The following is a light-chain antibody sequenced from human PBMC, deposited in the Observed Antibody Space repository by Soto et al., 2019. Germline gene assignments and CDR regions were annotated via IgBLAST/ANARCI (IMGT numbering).Light chain of an antibody. Sequence: QSVLTQPPSVSAAPGQKLTISCSGSSSNIGNNYVSWYQQLPGTAPKLLIYDNNKRPSGIPGRFSGSKSGTSASLAITGLQAEDEADYYCQSYDSSLSAVVFGGGTKVTVL. CDR1: SSNIGNNY. J-gene: IGLJ2*01. CDR3: QSYDSSLSAVV. V-gene: IGLV1-51*01. CDR2: DNN.